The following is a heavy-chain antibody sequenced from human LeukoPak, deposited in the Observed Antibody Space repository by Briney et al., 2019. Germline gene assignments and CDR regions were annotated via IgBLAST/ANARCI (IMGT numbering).Heavy chain of an antibody. CDR1: GFTFSSYG. J-gene: IGHJ4*02. V-gene: IGHV3-33*01. CDR3: ARGKRTVVVIRDYYFDY. D-gene: IGHD3-22*01. CDR2: IWYDGSNK. Sequence: TGRSLRLSCAASGFTFSSYGMHWVRQAPGKGLEWVAVIWYDGSNKYYADSVKGRFTISRDNSKNTLYLQMNSLRAEDTAVYYCARGKRTVVVIRDYYFDYWGQGTLVTVSS.